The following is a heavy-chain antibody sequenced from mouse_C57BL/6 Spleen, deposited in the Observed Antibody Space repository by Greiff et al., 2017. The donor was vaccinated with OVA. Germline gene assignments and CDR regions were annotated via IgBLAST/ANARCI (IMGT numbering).Heavy chain of an antibody. Sequence: QVHVKQSGPGLVQPSQSLSITCTVSGFSLTSYGVHWVRQSPGKGLEWLGVMWRGGSTDYNAAFMSRLSITKDNSKSQVFFKMNSLQADDTAIYYCAKWGYDGYYGYFDVWGTGTTVTVSS. J-gene: IGHJ1*03. V-gene: IGHV2-5*01. CDR2: MWRGGST. CDR3: AKWGYDGYYGYFDV. CDR1: GFSLTSYG. D-gene: IGHD2-3*01.